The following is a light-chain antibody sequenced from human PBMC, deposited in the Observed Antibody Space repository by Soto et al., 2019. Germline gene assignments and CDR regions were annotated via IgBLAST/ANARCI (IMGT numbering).Light chain of an antibody. CDR1: SSDIAAYIY. CDR2: EVS. V-gene: IGLV2-14*01. Sequence: QSALTQPASVSGSPGQSITISCAGTSSDIAAYIYVSWYQQHPGKAPKLMIYEVSNRPSGVSNRFSGSKSGNTASLTISGLQAEDEADYYCSSYTTSSSVVFGGGTKLTVL. CDR3: SSYTTSSSVV. J-gene: IGLJ2*01.